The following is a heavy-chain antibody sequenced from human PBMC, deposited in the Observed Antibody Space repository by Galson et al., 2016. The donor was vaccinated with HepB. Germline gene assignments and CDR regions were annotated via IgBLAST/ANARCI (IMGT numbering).Heavy chain of an antibody. V-gene: IGHV3-7*01. D-gene: IGHD3-16*01. CDR3: SREMPGSYVD. CDR2: IRGDGIVS. CDR1: GFTFDAHW. Sequence: SLRLSCAASGFTFDAHWMNWVRQAPGKGLEWVANIRGDGIVSYYAESVRGRFTISRDNAKNSLYLQMNGLRVDETAVYDCSREMPGSYVDWGQGTLVTVSS. J-gene: IGHJ4*02.